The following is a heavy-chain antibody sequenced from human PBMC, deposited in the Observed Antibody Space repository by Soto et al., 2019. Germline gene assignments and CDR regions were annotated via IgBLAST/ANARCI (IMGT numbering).Heavy chain of an antibody. CDR1: GFSFDNAW. CDR2: IQSKTYGEAT. CDR3: TSGLIVVVAASRLAGY. V-gene: IGHV3-15*07. Sequence: EVQLVESGGGMLKPGESVRLSCAASGFSFDNAWMNWVRQAPGKGLEWVGRIQSKTYGEATDYAAPVKGRFTISRDDSKNTLYLHMNSLKAEDSAVYYCTSGLIVVVAASRLAGYGGQGTLVTVSS. J-gene: IGHJ4*02. D-gene: IGHD2-21*01.